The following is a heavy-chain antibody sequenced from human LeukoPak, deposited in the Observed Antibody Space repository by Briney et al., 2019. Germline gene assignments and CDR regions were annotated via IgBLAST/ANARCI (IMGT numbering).Heavy chain of an antibody. V-gene: IGHV1-69*06. D-gene: IGHD2-21*01. Sequence: ASVKVSCKASGGSSNSHAISWVRQAPGQGLEWMGGIIPIFGTANYAQKFQGRVTITADKPTNTAYMELSSLRSENTAVYYCGRSPPLAYFDPWGRGTLVTVSS. CDR1: GGSSNSHA. CDR3: GRSPPLAYFDP. J-gene: IGHJ2*01. CDR2: IIPIFGTA.